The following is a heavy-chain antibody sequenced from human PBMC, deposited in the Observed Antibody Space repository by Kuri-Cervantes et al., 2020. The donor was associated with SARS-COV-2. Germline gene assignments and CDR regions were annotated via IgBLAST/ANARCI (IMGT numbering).Heavy chain of an antibody. V-gene: IGHV3-11*04. CDR2: ISSSSSTI. J-gene: IGHJ3*02. Sequence: GESLKISCAASGFTFSDYYMSWIRQAPGKGLEWVSYISSSSSTIYYADSVKGRFTISRDNAKNSLYLQMNSLRAEDTAVYYCARAPYAFDIWGQGTMVTVSS. CDR3: ARAPYAFDI. CDR1: GFTFSDYY.